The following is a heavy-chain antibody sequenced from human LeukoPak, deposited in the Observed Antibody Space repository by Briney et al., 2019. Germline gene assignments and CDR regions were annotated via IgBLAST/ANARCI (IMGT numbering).Heavy chain of an antibody. V-gene: IGHV4-34*01. CDR2: INHSGST. CDR3: VTYYFDSSGPKKNY. D-gene: IGHD3-22*01. Sequence: SETLSLTCAVYGGSFSGYYWSWLRQPPGKGLEWIGEINHSGSTNYNPSLKSRVTISVDTSKKQFSLKLSSVTAADTAVYYCVTYYFDSSGPKKNYWGQGTLVTVS. CDR1: GGSFSGYY. J-gene: IGHJ4*02.